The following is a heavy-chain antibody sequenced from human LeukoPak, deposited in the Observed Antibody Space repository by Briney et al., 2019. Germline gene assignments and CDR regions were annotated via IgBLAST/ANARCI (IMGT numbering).Heavy chain of an antibody. V-gene: IGHV1-69*04. Sequence: SVKVSCKASGGTFSSYAISWVRQAPGQGLEWMGRIIPILGIANYAQKFQGRVTITADKSTSTAYMELSSLRSEDTAVYYCARGERNYDFWSGYYLMDVWGQGTTVTVSS. CDR3: ARGERNYDFWSGYYLMDV. CDR1: GGTFSSYA. CDR2: IIPILGIA. D-gene: IGHD3-3*01. J-gene: IGHJ6*02.